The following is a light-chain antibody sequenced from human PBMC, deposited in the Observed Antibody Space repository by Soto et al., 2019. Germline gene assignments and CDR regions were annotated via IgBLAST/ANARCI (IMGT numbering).Light chain of an antibody. V-gene: IGLV1-51*01. CDR1: RSNIGINY. Sequence: QSVLTQPPSVSAAPGQKITIACSESRSNIGINYVSWFQHLPGTAPKLLMYDNNKRPSGIPDRFSGSKSGTSATLGITGLQTGDEADYYCGTWDSSLSVYVFGTGTKLTVL. CDR3: GTWDSSLSVYV. J-gene: IGLJ1*01. CDR2: DNN.